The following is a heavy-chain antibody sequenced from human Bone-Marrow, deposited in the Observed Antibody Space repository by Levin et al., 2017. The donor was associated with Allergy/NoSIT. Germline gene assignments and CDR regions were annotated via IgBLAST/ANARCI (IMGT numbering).Heavy chain of an antibody. D-gene: IGHD2-15*01. V-gene: IGHV3-72*01. CDR2: TRNKAKSYTT. Sequence: GESLKISCAASGFTFSDHYMDWVRQAPGKGLEWVGRTRNKAKSYTTEYAASVKGRFTISRDDSKNSLYLQMNSLKTEDTALYYCAGGSGSTHCGNYDYGLDVWGQGTAVTVSS. J-gene: IGHJ6*02. CDR1: GFTFSDHY. CDR3: AGGSGSTHCGNYDYGLDV.